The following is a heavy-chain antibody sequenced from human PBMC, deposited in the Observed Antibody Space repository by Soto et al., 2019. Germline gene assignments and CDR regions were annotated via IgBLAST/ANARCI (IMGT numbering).Heavy chain of an antibody. Sequence: QVQLVQSGAEVKKPGSSVKVSCKASGGTFSSYAISWVRQAPGQGLEWMGGIIPIFGTSNYAQKFQGRVTITANESTSTAYMELSRLRSEDTAVYYCARGIEMATLKGDWFDPWGQGTLVTVSS. J-gene: IGHJ5*02. CDR1: GGTFSSYA. CDR3: ARGIEMATLKGDWFDP. D-gene: IGHD5-12*01. V-gene: IGHV1-69*01. CDR2: IIPIFGTS.